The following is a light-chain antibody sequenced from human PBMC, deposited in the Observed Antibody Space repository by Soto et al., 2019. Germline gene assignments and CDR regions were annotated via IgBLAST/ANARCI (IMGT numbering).Light chain of an antibody. CDR1: QALGTN. J-gene: IGKJ2*01. CDR3: QQRSNWRYT. Sequence: EIVMMQSPATLSVSPRARATLSCRASQALGTNLAWYQHKPGQAPRLLIYGASTRATGVPVRFSGSGSGTDFTLTISSLEPEDFAVYYCQQRSNWRYTFGQGTKLEIK. CDR2: GAS. V-gene: IGKV3-15*01.